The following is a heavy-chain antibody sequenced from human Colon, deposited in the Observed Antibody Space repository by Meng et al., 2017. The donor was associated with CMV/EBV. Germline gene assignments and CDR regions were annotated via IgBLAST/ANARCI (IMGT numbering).Heavy chain of an antibody. D-gene: IGHD1/OR15-1a*01. CDR2: ISTSGSYT. J-gene: IGHJ4*02. CDR3: ARERTDRVFDY. V-gene: IGHV3-21*01. CDR1: GFTFSTYT. Sequence: GESLKISCAASGFTFSTYTMNWVRQAPGKGLEWVSSISTSGSYTYYADSVKGRFTISRDNAKNSLYLQMNSLRAEDTAVYYCARERTDRVFDYWGQGTLVTVSS.